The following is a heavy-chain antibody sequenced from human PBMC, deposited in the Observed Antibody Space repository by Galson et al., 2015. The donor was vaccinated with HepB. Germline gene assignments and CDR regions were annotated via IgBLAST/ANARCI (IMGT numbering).Heavy chain of an antibody. CDR2: TYYRSKWYN. V-gene: IGHV6-1*01. CDR1: GDSVSSNSAA. D-gene: IGHD6-6*01. CDR3: ARDRKPGIAASTYYYYYYGMDV. J-gene: IGHJ6*02. Sequence: CAISGDSVSSNSAAWNWIRQSPSRGLEWLGRTYYRSKWYNDYAVSVKSRITINPDTSKNQFSLQLNSVTPEDTAVYYCARDRKPGIAASTYYYYYYGMDVWGQGTTVTVSS.